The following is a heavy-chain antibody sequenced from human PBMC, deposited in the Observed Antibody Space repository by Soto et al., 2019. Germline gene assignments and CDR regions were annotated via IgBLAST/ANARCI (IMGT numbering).Heavy chain of an antibody. CDR2: IYYSGST. CDR1: GGSISSGGYY. V-gene: IGHV4-31*03. D-gene: IGHD2-2*01. Sequence: SETLSLTCTVSGGSISSGGYYWSWIRQHPGKGLEWIGYIYYSGSTYYNPSLKSRVTISVDTSKNQFSLKLSSVTAADTAVYYCAREAIVVVPAPISHHYYFDYWDQGTLVAVSS. J-gene: IGHJ4*02. CDR3: AREAIVVVPAPISHHYYFDY.